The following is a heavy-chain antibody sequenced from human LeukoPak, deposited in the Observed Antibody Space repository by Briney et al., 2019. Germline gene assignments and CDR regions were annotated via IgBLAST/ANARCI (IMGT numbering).Heavy chain of an antibody. CDR3: AKDRVVGTTRDFEY. V-gene: IGHV3-23*01. D-gene: IGHD1-26*01. CDR1: GFTFSSYA. CDR2: ISGGGGST. Sequence: GGSLRLSCAASGFTFSSYAMSWVRQAPGKGLEWVSAISGGGGSTYYADSVKGRFTISRDNSKNTLYLQMNSLRAEDTAVYYCAKDRVVGTTRDFEYWGQGTLVTVSS. J-gene: IGHJ4*02.